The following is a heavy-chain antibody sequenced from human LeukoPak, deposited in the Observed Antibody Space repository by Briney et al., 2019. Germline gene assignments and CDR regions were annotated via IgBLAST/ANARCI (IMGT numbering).Heavy chain of an antibody. V-gene: IGHV4-34*01. Sequence: PSETLSLTCAVYGGSFSGYYWSWIRQPPGKGLEWTGEINHSGSTNYNPSLKSRVTISVDTSKNQFSLKPSSVTAADTAVYYCARVAWNFDYWGQGTLVTVSS. CDR1: GGSFSGYY. D-gene: IGHD1-1*01. J-gene: IGHJ4*02. CDR2: INHSGST. CDR3: ARVAWNFDY.